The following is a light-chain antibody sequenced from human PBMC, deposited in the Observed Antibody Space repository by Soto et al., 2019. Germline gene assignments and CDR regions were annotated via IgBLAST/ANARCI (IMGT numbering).Light chain of an antibody. J-gene: IGKJ2*01. CDR3: QQYNRYSYT. CDR1: QSISSW. CDR2: KAT. V-gene: IGKV1-5*03. Sequence: DIQMTQSPSTLSASVGDRVTITCRASQSISSWLAWYQQKPGKAPKLLSDKATSLESGVPSRFSGSGSGTAFTLTISSLQPDDCSTYYCQQYNRYSYTFGQGTKLELK.